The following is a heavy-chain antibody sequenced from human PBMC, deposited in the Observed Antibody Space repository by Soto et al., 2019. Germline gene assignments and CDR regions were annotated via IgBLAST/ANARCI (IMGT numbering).Heavy chain of an antibody. CDR1: GGSISSYY. Sequence: SETLSLTCTVSGGSISSYYWSWIRQPPGKGLEWIGYIYYSGSTNYNPSLKSRITISVVTSKKQFSLKLSSVTGADTAVYYGARRYYDFWSGYSDYYYMDVWGKGTTVTVSS. V-gene: IGHV4-59*01. J-gene: IGHJ6*03. CDR2: IYYSGST. D-gene: IGHD3-3*01. CDR3: ARRYYDFWSGYSDYYYMDV.